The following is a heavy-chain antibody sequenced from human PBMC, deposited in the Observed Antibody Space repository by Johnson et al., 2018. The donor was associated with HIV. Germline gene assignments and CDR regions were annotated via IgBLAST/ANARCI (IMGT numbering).Heavy chain of an antibody. Sequence: VQLVESGGGLIQPGGSLRLSCAASGFTVSSNYMSWVRQAPGKGLEWVSVIYSGGSTYYADSVKGRFTISRDNSKNTLSLHMNCLRAEETAVDYCAKGGGQLWFYIAFDIWGQGTMVTVSS. D-gene: IGHD5-18*01. V-gene: IGHV3-53*01. J-gene: IGHJ3*02. CDR1: GFTVSSNY. CDR2: IYSGGST. CDR3: AKGGGQLWFYIAFDI.